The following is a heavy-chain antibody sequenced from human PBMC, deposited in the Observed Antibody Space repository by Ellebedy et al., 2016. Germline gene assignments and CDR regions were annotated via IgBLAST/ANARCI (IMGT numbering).Heavy chain of an antibody. D-gene: IGHD1-26*01. CDR1: GFTFSSYG. CDR2: IWYDGSNK. CDR3: ARGGVGATFCDY. V-gene: IGHV3-33*08. J-gene: IGHJ4*02. Sequence: GGSLRLSCAASGFTFSSYGMHWVRQAPGKGLEWVAVIWYDGSNKYYADSVKGRFTISRDNAKNSLYLQMNSLRAEDTAVYYCARGGVGATFCDYWGQGTLVTVSS.